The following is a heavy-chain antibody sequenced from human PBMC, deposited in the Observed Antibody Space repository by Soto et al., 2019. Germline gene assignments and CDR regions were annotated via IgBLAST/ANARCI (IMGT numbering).Heavy chain of an antibody. Sequence: GASVKVSCKASGYTFTSYGISWVRQAPGQGLEWMGWISAYNGNTNYAQKLQGRVTMTTDTSTSTANMELRSLRSDDTAVYYCARDHLVIYYYGSGSYYRGMDDYYYYMDVWGKGTTVTVSS. CDR2: ISAYNGNT. D-gene: IGHD3-10*01. V-gene: IGHV1-18*01. J-gene: IGHJ6*03. CDR3: ARDHLVIYYYGSGSYYRGMDDYYYYMDV. CDR1: GYTFTSYG.